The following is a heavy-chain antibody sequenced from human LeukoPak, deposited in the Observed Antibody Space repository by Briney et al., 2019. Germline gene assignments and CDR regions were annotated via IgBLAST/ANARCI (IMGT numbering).Heavy chain of an antibody. V-gene: IGHV1-18*01. Sequence: ASVKVSCKASGYTFTSYGISWVRQAPGQGLEWMGWISAYNGNTNYAQKLQGRVTMTTDTSTSTAYMELRSLRSDDTAVYYCAREITIFGVALGAFDIWGQGTMVTVSS. CDR1: GYTFTSYG. CDR3: AREITIFGVALGAFDI. CDR2: ISAYNGNT. J-gene: IGHJ3*02. D-gene: IGHD3-3*01.